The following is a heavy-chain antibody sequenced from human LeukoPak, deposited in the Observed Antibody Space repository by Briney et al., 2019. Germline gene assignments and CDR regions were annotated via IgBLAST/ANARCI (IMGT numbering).Heavy chain of an antibody. D-gene: IGHD3-22*01. Sequence: PSETLSLTCTVSGGSISSSSYYWGWIRQPPGKGLEWIGSIYYSGSTYYNPSLKSRVTISVDTSKNQFSLKLSSVTAADTAVYYCARAEYYYDSSGYSRVAFDIWGQGTMVTVSS. V-gene: IGHV4-39*07. CDR2: IYYSGST. CDR1: GGSISSSSYY. CDR3: ARAEYYYDSSGYSRVAFDI. J-gene: IGHJ3*02.